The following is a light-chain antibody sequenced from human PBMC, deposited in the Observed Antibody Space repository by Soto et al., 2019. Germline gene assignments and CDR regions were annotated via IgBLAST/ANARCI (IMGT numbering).Light chain of an antibody. J-gene: IGLJ3*02. CDR3: ATWDSSRNAWV. CDR2: DNN. CDR1: SSNIGENY. Sequence: QSVLTQPPSVSAAPEQKVTISCSGSSSNIGENYVSWYQQLPGTAPKLLIYDNNQRPSGIPDRFSVSKSATSATLGISGLQTGDEADYYCATWDSSRNAWVFGGGTKLTVL. V-gene: IGLV1-51*01.